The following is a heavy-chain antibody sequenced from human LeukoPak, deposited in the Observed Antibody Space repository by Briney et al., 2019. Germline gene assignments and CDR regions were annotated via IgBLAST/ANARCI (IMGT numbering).Heavy chain of an antibody. J-gene: IGHJ4*02. CDR1: GYTFTGYY. CDR3: ARGSSSWYVY. CDR2: INPNSGGT. V-gene: IGHV1-2*02. Sequence: ASVKVSCKASGYTFTGYYVHWVRQAPGQGLEWMGWINPNSGGTNYAQKFQGRVTITRDTSASTAYMELSSLRSEDTAVYYCARGSSSWYVYWGQGTLVTVSS. D-gene: IGHD6-13*01.